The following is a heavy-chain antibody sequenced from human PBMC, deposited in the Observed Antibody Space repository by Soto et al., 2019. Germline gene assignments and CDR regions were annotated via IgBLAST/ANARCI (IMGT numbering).Heavy chain of an antibody. CDR2: IHNSGST. D-gene: IGHD3-3*01. CDR3: ARDRVTIFGVLPDS. CDR1: GGAINSGDYY. J-gene: IGHJ4*02. V-gene: IGHV4-30-4*01. Sequence: SETLSLTCTVSGGAINSGDYYWTWIRQPPGKGLEWIGYIHNSGSTFYNPSLESRVTMSVDTSKNQLSLRLSSVTAADTAVYFCARDRVTIFGVLPDSWGRGTLVTVSS.